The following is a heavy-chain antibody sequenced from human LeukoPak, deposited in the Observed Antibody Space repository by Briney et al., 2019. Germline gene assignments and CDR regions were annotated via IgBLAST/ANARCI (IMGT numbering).Heavy chain of an antibody. V-gene: IGHV3-74*01. CDR3: ARDLGWGSYRNH. Sequence: GGSLRFSCAASGFSFSSSWMPWVRQAPGQGLVWVSRINSDGTTTHYADSVKGRFTISRDNAKNTVYLQMNSLRPEDAAVYYCARDLGWGSYRNHWGQGTLVTVSS. CDR1: GFSFSSSW. CDR2: INSDGTTT. J-gene: IGHJ5*02. D-gene: IGHD3-16*02.